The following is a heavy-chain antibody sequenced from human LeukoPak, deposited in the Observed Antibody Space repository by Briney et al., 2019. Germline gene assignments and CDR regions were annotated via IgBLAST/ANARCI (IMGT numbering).Heavy chain of an antibody. CDR3: ARRNYYDSSGHSSNYFDY. CDR1: GGSISSGDYY. Sequence: SETLSLTCTVSGGSISSGDYYWSWIRQPPGKGLEWIGYIYYSGTTYYSPSLKSRVTISVDTSKNQFSLKLTSVTAADTAVYYCARRNYYDSSGHSSNYFDYWGQGTLVTVSS. V-gene: IGHV4-30-4*01. J-gene: IGHJ4*02. D-gene: IGHD3-22*01. CDR2: IYYSGTT.